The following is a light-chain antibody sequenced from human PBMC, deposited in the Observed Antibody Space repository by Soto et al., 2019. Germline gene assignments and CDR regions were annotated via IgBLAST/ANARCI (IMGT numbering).Light chain of an antibody. CDR2: GAS. Sequence: EIVLTQSPATLSVYPGERVTLSCRASQSVSDNLAWYQQKPGQAPRLLIYGASIRATDIPARFSGSGSGTEFALPNSSRQSEDFAVYYCQQYNDWSLTFGGGTKVEIK. V-gene: IGKV3D-15*01. CDR1: QSVSDN. J-gene: IGKJ4*01. CDR3: QQYNDWSLT.